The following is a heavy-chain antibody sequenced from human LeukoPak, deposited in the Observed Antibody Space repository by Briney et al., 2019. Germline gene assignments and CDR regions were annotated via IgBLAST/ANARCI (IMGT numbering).Heavy chain of an antibody. Sequence: SETLSLTCTVSGGSISSHYWSWIRQPPGKGLEWIGYIYYSGSTNYNPSLKSRVTISVDTSKNQFSLKLSSVTAADTAVYYCARDKELLLDYWGQGTLVTVSS. J-gene: IGHJ4*02. CDR3: ARDKELLLDY. V-gene: IGHV4-59*11. CDR1: GGSISSHY. D-gene: IGHD2-15*01. CDR2: IYYSGST.